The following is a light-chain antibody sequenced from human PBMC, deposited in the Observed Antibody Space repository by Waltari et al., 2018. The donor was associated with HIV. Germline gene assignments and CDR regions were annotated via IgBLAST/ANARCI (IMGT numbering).Light chain of an antibody. CDR1: QSISGD. CDR3: QQFYTMPVT. Sequence: DIQLTQSPSSLSASVGDRVTITCRASQSISGDLNWYQQKPGKAPRSLSYAESSLQIGVPSRFRGSGSGPEFSLTIDSLQPEEFATYYCQQFYTMPVTFGQGTKLEIK. J-gene: IGKJ2*01. CDR2: AES. V-gene: IGKV1-39*01.